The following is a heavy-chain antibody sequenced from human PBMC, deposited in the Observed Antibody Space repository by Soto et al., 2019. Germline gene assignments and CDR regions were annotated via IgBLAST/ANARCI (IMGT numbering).Heavy chain of an antibody. J-gene: IGHJ5*02. D-gene: IGHD3-10*01. V-gene: IGHV4-59*03. CDR1: GVSIDNFF. CDR3: ARGRGVRTVSSKTLVECFDP. CDR2: VSKVGTTAYMSERETT. Sequence: QVQLQESGPGLLRPSETLSLTCTVSGVSIDNFFWIWIRQIPAKGLELIGYVSKVGTTAYMSERETTSHNPTLESRATLSPDLPKNLFSPQLTFVTAADTAVYYWARGRGVRTVSSKTLVECFDPWDQATLVTVAS.